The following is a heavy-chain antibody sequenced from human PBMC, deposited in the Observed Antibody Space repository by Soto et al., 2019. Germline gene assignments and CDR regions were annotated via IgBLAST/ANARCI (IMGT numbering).Heavy chain of an antibody. Sequence: QVQLQETGPGLVKPSETLSLTCTVSGGSITPYYWIWIRQPPGKGLEWIGYIYFAGTTTYNPSLKSRVSMSVDTSENPFSLKLSSVTAADTAVYCCVRLGGYLHALDSCGEGALVTVSS. CDR1: GGSITPYY. CDR2: IYFAGTT. J-gene: IGHJ4*02. D-gene: IGHD3-22*01. V-gene: IGHV4-59*08. CDR3: VRLGGYLHALDS.